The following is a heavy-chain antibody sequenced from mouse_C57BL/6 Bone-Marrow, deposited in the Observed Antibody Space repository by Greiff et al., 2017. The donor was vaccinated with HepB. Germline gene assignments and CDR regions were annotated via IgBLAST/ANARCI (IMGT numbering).Heavy chain of an antibody. CDR1: GFTFSDYG. V-gene: IGHV5-17*01. D-gene: IGHD1-1*01. J-gene: IGHJ4*01. CDR3: AIYGGGDYYAMDY. CDR2: ISSGSSTI. Sequence: EVKLMESGGGLVKPGGSLKLSCAASGFTFSDYGMHWVRQAPEKGLEWVAYISSGSSTIYYADTVKGRFTISRDNAKNTLFLQMTSLRSEDTAMYDWAIYGGGDYYAMDYWGQGTSVTVSS.